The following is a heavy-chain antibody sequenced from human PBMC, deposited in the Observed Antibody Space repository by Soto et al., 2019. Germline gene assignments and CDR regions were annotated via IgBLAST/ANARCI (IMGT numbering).Heavy chain of an antibody. CDR1: GFTFSSYN. CDR2: ISSGSVAI. J-gene: IGHJ4*02. D-gene: IGHD3-22*01. CDR3: ARDLPHYDGGGYRFGLDY. V-gene: IGHV3-48*02. Sequence: EVQLVASGGGLIHPGGSLRLSCAASGFTFSSYNMNWVRQAPGKGLEWVSYISSGSVAIYYEDSVTGRFTISMANGKNPLYLQMNSLRDENTAVYYCARDLPHYDGGGYRFGLDYWSQGTLVTFSS.